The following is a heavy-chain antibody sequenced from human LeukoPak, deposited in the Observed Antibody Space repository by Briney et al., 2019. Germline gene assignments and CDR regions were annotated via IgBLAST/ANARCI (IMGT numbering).Heavy chain of an antibody. CDR2: INEDGSEK. J-gene: IGHJ6*03. CDR1: GFTFTNYW. CDR3: AKDIHDIVATITVDYYYYMDV. V-gene: IGHV3-7*01. Sequence: GGSLRLSCTASGFTFTNYWMSWVRQAPGKGLEWVANINEDGSEKYYVDSVKGRFTISRDNAKNSLYLQMNSLRAEDTAVYYCAKDIHDIVATITVDYYYYMDVWGKGTTVTVSS. D-gene: IGHD5-12*01.